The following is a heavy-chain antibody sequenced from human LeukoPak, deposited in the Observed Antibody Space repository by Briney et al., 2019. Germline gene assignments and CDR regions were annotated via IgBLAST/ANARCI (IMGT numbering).Heavy chain of an antibody. J-gene: IGHJ4*02. CDR3: ARGPSYGDYGPDY. CDR2: INHSGST. V-gene: IGHV4-34*01. D-gene: IGHD4-17*01. Sequence: SVTLSLTCAVYGGCFSGYYWSWIRQPPGKGLEGIGEINHSGSTNYNPSLKSRATISVDTSKNQFSLKLSSVSAADTAVYYCARGPSYGDYGPDYWGQGTLVTVSS. CDR1: GGCFSGYY.